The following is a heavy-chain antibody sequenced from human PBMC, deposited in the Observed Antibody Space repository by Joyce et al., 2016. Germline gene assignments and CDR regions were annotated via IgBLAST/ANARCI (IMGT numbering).Heavy chain of an antibody. D-gene: IGHD6-25*01. Sequence: QVQLVESGGGVVQPGRSLRLSCAASGLTLSNYGVHWVRQGAGKGMELVAVISYDGIYKYYADSVKGRFTISRDNSKNTVFLEMNSLRTEDTAVYYCAKILTATYSSGWFLDYWGQGTLVTVSS. CDR2: ISYDGIYK. CDR1: GLTLSNYG. CDR3: AKILTATYSSGWFLDY. J-gene: IGHJ4*02. V-gene: IGHV3-30*18.